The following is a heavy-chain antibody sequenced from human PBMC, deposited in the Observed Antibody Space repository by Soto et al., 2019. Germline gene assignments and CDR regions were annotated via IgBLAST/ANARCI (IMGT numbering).Heavy chain of an antibody. V-gene: IGHV1-2*02. J-gene: IGHJ5*02. Sequence: ASVKVSCKASGYTFTGYYMHWVRQAPGQGLEWMGWINPNSGGTSYAQKFQGRVTITRDTSISTAYMELSRLRSDDTAVYYCARRTPHRYWFDPWGQGTLVTVSS. CDR2: INPNSGGT. D-gene: IGHD2-15*01. CDR3: ARRTPHRYWFDP. CDR1: GYTFTGYY.